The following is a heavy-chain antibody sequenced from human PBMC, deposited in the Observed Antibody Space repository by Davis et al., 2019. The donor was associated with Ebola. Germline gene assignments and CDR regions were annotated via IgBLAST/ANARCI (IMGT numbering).Heavy chain of an antibody. D-gene: IGHD1-26*01. J-gene: IGHJ4*02. V-gene: IGHV4-59*01. CDR3: ARSRRMVGATIDY. CDR2: IYYSGST. CDR1: GGSISSYY. Sequence: MPSETLSLTRTVSGGSISSYYWSWIRQPPGKGLEWIGYIYYSGSTNYNPSLKSRVTISVDTSKNQFSLKLSSVTAADMAVYYCARSRRMVGATIDYWGQGTLVTVSS.